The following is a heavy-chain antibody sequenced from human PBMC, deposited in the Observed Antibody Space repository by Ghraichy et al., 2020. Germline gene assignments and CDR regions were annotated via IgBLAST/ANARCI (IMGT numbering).Heavy chain of an antibody. D-gene: IGHD7-27*01. V-gene: IGHV5-51*01. CDR2: IYPGDSDT. CDR1: GYSFTSYW. Sequence: GESLNISCKGSGYSFTSYWIGWVRQMPGKGLEWMGIIYPGDSDTRYSPSFQGQVTISADKSISTAYLQWSSLKASDTAMYYCASAGDLGTYYYGMDVWGQGTTVTVSS. CDR3: ASAGDLGTYYYGMDV. J-gene: IGHJ6*02.